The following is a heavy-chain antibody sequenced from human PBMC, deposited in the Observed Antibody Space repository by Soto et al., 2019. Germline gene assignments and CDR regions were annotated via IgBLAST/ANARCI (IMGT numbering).Heavy chain of an antibody. J-gene: IGHJ4*02. D-gene: IGHD4-4*01. Sequence: QVQLVQSGAEVKKPGASVKFSCKASVYTFASYAISWMRQAPGQGLEWMGWISAYNGHTNYAQKLQGRVTMTTDTSTSTAYMELRGLRSADTAVYYCARDPTPPDYWGQGTLVTVSS. V-gene: IGHV1-18*01. CDR3: ARDPTPPDY. CDR1: VYTFASYA. CDR2: ISAYNGHT.